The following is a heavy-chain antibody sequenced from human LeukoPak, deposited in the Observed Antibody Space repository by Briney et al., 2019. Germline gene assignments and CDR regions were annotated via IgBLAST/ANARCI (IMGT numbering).Heavy chain of an antibody. D-gene: IGHD3-3*01. Sequence: ASVKVSCKASGYTFTGYYMHWVRQAPGQGLEWMGWINPNSGGTNYAQKFQGRVTMTRDTSISTAYMELSRLRSDDTAVYYCARDSDYDFWSDPGDLDYWGQGTLVTVSS. V-gene: IGHV1-2*02. CDR1: GYTFTGYY. CDR3: ARDSDYDFWSDPGDLDY. J-gene: IGHJ4*02. CDR2: INPNSGGT.